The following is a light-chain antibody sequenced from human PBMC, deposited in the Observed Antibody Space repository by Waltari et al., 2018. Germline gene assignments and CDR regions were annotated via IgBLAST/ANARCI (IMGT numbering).Light chain of an antibody. CDR3: QQSHDIPT. CDR1: RSLSNY. Sequence: DIQMTQSPSSLSASVGDRVTITCRASRSLSNYVNWYQQKPGKVPNLRIYGASSLQGGVPPRFSGRGSGTDFTLTSSSLQPEDSAMYYCQQSHDIPTFGQGTKVEIK. V-gene: IGKV1-39*01. CDR2: GAS. J-gene: IGKJ1*01.